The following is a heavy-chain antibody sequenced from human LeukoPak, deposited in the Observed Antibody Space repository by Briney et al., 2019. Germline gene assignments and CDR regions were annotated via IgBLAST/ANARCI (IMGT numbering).Heavy chain of an antibody. CDR2: ISGSGGST. CDR1: GFTFSSYA. V-gene: IGHV3-23*01. D-gene: IGHD6-19*01. J-gene: IGHJ4*02. CDR3: AKSPSSGWYRGAPDY. Sequence: GGSLKLSCAASGFTFSSYAMSWVRQAPGKGLEWVSAISGSGGSTYYADSVKGRFTISRDNSKNTLYLQMNSLRAEDTAVYYCAKSPSSGWYRGAPDYWGQGTLVTVSS.